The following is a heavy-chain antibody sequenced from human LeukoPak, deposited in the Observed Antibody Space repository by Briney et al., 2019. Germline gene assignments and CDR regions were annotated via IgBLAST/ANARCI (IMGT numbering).Heavy chain of an antibody. CDR3: ARGYFDAALPRYFDL. J-gene: IGHJ2*01. V-gene: IGHV4-39*02. CDR2: ICYSGRT. Sequence: HPSENLSLTCTVPGGSISSSNYFWGWIRQPPGKALEWIGSICYSGRTYYDPSLKSRVSISVDASNKHFSLRLSSVTAADTAVYFCARGYFDAALPRYFDLWGRGTLLTVSS. D-gene: IGHD2-2*01. CDR1: GGSISSSNYF.